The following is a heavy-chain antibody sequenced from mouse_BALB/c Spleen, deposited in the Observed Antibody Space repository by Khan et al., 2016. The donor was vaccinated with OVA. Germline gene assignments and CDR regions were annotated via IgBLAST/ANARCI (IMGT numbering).Heavy chain of an antibody. CDR1: GFSLTDYA. CDR3: AKDPPYDAMDY. J-gene: IGHJ4*01. CDR2: IWAGGSN. V-gene: IGHV2-6-5*01. Sequence: QVQLKESGPGLVAPSQSLSITCTVSGFSLTDYAVSWIRQPPGKGLEWLGVIWAGGSNYYNSALKSRLSISKENSKSQVFLKMNSLQTDDTAMYYCAKDPPYDAMDYWGQGTSVTVSS.